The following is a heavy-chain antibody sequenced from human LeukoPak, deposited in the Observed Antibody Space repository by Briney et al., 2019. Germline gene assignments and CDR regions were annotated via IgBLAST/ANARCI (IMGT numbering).Heavy chain of an antibody. CDR3: AKLGITRVRGVIREYYYYYMDV. J-gene: IGHJ6*03. CDR2: IYSDDSYT. Sequence: GESLKISCKGSGYSFTSYWIGWVRQVSGKGLELMGIIYSDDSYTRYSPSFQGQVTLSADQSISTAYLQWSSLKASDTAMYYCAKLGITRVRGVIREYYYYYMDVWGKGTTVTVSS. D-gene: IGHD3-10*01. V-gene: IGHV5-51*01. CDR1: GYSFTSYW.